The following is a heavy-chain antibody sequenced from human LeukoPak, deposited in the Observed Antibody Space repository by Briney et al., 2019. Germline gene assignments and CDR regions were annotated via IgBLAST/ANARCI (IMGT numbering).Heavy chain of an antibody. D-gene: IGHD2/OR15-2a*01. Sequence: PGGSLSLSCKASGFSFSSYAMSWIRRAPGKGLEWVSAININGGTTHYADSVTGHFTVSRDNTKDTLYLEVNSLRVDDTAVYYWVRGLGFFISWGQGALVAVSS. CDR2: ININGGTT. V-gene: IGHV3-23*01. J-gene: IGHJ1*01. CDR1: GFSFSSYA. CDR3: VRGLGFFIS.